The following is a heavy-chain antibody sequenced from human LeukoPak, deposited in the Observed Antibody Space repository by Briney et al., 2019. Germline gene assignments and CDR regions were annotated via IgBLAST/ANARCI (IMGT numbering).Heavy chain of an antibody. CDR1: GFTVITND. J-gene: IGHJ4*02. D-gene: IGHD1-14*01. CDR3: ARGVEPLAANTLAY. V-gene: IGHV3-53*01. Sequence: GGSLRLSCAASGFTVITNDMTWVRQAPGKGLEWVSVLYSDGNTKYADSVQGRFTISRDNSKNTLYLEMYSLSPDGTAVYYCARGVEPLAANTLAYWVQVTLVTVSS. CDR2: LYSDGNT.